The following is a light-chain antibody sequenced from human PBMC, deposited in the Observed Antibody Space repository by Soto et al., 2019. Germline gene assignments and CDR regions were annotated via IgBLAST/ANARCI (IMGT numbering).Light chain of an antibody. V-gene: IGLV1-44*01. Sequence: QSVLTQPPSASGTPGQRVTISCSGSNSNIGSNTVNWYQQLPGTAPKLLIFGNNQRPSGVPDRFSGSKSGTSGSLAISGLQSDDEADYYCASWDDSLNGVVFAGGTKLTVL. CDR1: NSNIGSNT. CDR2: GNN. CDR3: ASWDDSLNGVV. J-gene: IGLJ2*01.